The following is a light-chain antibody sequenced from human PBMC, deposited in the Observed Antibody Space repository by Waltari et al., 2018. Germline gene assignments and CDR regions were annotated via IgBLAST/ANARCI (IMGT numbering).Light chain of an antibody. CDR1: QSVSSIY. J-gene: IGKJ1*01. CDR2: GAS. CDR3: QQYGSSPTWT. Sequence: EIVLTQSPGTLSLSPGERATLSCRASQSVSSIYLAWYQQKPGQAPRLLIYGASRRATGIPDRFSGSGSGTDFTLTISRLEPEDFAVYYCQQYGSSPTWTFGQGTKVEIK. V-gene: IGKV3-20*01.